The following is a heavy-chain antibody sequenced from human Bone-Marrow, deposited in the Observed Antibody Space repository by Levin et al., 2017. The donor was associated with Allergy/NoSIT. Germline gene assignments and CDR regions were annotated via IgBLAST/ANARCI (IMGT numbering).Heavy chain of an antibody. CDR2: IDPSDSYT. CDR1: GYSFTSYW. V-gene: IGHV5-10-1*01. CDR3: ARGTTVTTGYYYGMDV. J-gene: IGHJ6*02. D-gene: IGHD4-17*01. Sequence: GESLKISCKGSGYSFTSYWISWVRQMPGKGLEWMGRIDPSDSYTNYSPSFQGHVTISADKSISTAYLQWSSLKASDTAMYYCARGTTVTTGYYYGMDVWGQGTTVTVSS.